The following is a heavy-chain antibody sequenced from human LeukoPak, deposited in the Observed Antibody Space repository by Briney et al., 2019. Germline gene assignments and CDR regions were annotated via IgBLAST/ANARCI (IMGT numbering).Heavy chain of an antibody. CDR1: GFTFSSYA. J-gene: IGHJ4*02. Sequence: PGGSLRLSCAASGFTFSSYAMYWVRQAPGKGLEYVSAISSNGGTTYYANSVKGRFTISRDNSKNALYLQMGSLRAEDVAVYYCAKRGGGSFYFDYWGQGTLVTVSS. V-gene: IGHV3-64*01. CDR3: AKRGGGSFYFDY. CDR2: ISSNGGTT. D-gene: IGHD1-26*01.